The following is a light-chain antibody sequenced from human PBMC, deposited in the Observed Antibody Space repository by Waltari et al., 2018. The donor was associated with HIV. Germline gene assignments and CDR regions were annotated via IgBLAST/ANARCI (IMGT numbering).Light chain of an antibody. Sequence: QSALTQPASVSGSPGQSITISCTGTSSDVGSYNLVSWYQQHPGKAPTLIICEGGKGPSGVANRCAGSKSGNTASLTISGLQADDEADYYCCSYAGSSTLEVFGGGTKLTVL. J-gene: IGLJ2*01. CDR2: EGG. CDR3: CSYAGSSTLEV. CDR1: SSDVGSYNL. V-gene: IGLV2-23*01.